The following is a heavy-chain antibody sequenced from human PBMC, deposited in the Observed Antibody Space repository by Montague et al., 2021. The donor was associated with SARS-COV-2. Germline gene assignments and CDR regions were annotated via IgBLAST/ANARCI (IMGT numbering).Heavy chain of an antibody. CDR1: GGSISSSSYY. D-gene: IGHD3-9*01. CDR3: ARQDDILTGYYYYGRDV. J-gene: IGHJ6*02. CDR2: IYYSGST. V-gene: IGHV4-39*01. Sequence: SETLSLTSTLSGGSISSSSYYWGWIRQPPGKGLEWIGSIYYSGSTYYNPSLKSRVTISVDTSKNQFSLKLSSVTAADTAVYYCARQDDILTGYYYYGRDVLGQGTTVTVSS.